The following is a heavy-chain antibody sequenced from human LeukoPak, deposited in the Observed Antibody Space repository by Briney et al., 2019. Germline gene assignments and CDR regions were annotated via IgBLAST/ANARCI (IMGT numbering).Heavy chain of an antibody. J-gene: IGHJ6*02. V-gene: IGHV1-18*01. D-gene: IGHD1-1*01. CDR3: ARDSPKWKISYYYYGMDV. CDR2: ISAYNSNT. Sequence: GASVKVSCKASGYTFTSYGISWVRQAPGQGLEWMGWISAYNSNTNYAQKLQGRVTMTTDTSTSTAYMELRSLRSDDTAVYYCARDSPKWKISYYYYGMDVWGQGTTVTVSS. CDR1: GYTFTSYG.